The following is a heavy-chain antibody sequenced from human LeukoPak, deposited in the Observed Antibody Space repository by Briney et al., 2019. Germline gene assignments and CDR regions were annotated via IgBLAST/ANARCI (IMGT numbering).Heavy chain of an antibody. J-gene: IGHJ3*02. CDR3: ARDGVGAKGIDAFDI. CDR1: GYTLAELS. Sequence: ASVTVSWKVSGYTLAELSMHWVRQAPGKGLEWMGGIIPIFGTANYAQKFQGRVTITADESTSTAYMELSSLRSEDTAVYYCARDGVGAKGIDAFDIWGQGTMVTVSS. CDR2: IIPIFGTA. V-gene: IGHV1-69*13. D-gene: IGHD1-26*01.